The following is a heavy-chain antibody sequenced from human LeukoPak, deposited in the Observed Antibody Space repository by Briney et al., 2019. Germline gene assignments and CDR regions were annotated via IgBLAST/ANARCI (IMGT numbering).Heavy chain of an antibody. D-gene: IGHD2-15*01. CDR2: INSDGSSR. CDR3: AKGGDGSYYSRADC. Sequence: PGGSLRLSCGASGFTFSSYWMHWVRQAPGRGLVWISRINSDGSSRSYADSVKGRFTISRDNSKNTLYLQMNSLRAEDTAVYYCAKGGDGSYYSRADCWGQGTLVTVSS. J-gene: IGHJ4*02. V-gene: IGHV3-74*01. CDR1: GFTFSSYW.